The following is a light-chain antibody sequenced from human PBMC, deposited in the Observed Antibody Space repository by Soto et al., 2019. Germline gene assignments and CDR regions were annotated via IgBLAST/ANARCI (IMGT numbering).Light chain of an antibody. J-gene: IGKJ1*01. CDR1: QSVSSSY. CDR2: GAS. Sequence: IGLTQSPGTLSLSPGERATLSCRASQSVSSSYLAWYQQKPGQAPRLLIYGASSRATGIPDRFSGSGSGTDFTLTISRLEPEDFAVYYCQQYGSSHTWTFGQGTKVDIK. CDR3: QQYGSSHTWT. V-gene: IGKV3-20*01.